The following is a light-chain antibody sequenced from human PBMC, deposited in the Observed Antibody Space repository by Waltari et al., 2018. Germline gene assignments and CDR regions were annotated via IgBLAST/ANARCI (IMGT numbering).Light chain of an antibody. V-gene: IGLV6-57*03. Sequence: NFMLTQPHPVSDSPGKTVSISCPPSSGSISSNSVQWYPQRPGRAPTRVIYEDDQRPSGVPDLFSGSIDSSSNSASLTISGLKTEDEADYYCQSYDAYVVFGGGTRLTVL. CDR2: EDD. J-gene: IGLJ2*01. CDR1: SGSISSNS. CDR3: QSYDAYVV.